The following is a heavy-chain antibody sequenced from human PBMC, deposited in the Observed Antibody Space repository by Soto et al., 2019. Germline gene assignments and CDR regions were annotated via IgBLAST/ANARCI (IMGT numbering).Heavy chain of an antibody. D-gene: IGHD3-22*01. CDR1: GFTFSSYG. J-gene: IGHJ4*02. Sequence: QVQLVESGGGVVQPGRSLRLSCAASGFTFSSYGMHWVRQAPGKGLEWVAVISYDGSNKYYADSVKGRFTISRDNSKNTLYLQMNSLRAEDTAVYYCAKLIYWGQGTLFTVSS. V-gene: IGHV3-30*18. CDR3: AKLIY. CDR2: ISYDGSNK.